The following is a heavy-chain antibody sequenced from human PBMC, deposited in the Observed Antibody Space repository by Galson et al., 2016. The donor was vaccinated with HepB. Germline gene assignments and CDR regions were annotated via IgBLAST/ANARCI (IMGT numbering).Heavy chain of an antibody. CDR2: ISGSSFYI. CDR3: ARKYDSLTGYYDGVVGVFDI. Sequence: SLRLSCAASGFTFSSYCMNWVRQAPGKGLEWVSSISGSSFYIYYADSVTGRFTISRDNAKNSLYLQMNSLRAEDTAVYYCARKYDSLTGYYDGVVGVFDIWGQGTMVTVSS. D-gene: IGHD3-9*01. CDR1: GFTFSSYC. J-gene: IGHJ3*02. V-gene: IGHV3-21*06.